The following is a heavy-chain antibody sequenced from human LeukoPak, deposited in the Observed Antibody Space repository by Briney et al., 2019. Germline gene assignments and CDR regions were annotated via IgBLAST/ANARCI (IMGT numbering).Heavy chain of an antibody. CDR3: ARGYGDYDY. Sequence: SKTLSLTCTVSGGSISSDYWSWRRQPAGKGLEWIGCIYATGSTNYNPSLKSRVTMSVNTSKNQFSLKLSSVTDADTAVYYCARGYGDYDYWGQGSLVTVSS. V-gene: IGHV4-4*07. CDR1: GGSISSDY. D-gene: IGHD4-17*01. CDR2: IYATGST. J-gene: IGHJ4*02.